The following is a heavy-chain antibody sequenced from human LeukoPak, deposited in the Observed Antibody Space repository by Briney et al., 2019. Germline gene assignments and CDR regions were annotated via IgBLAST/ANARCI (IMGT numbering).Heavy chain of an antibody. D-gene: IGHD3-22*01. J-gene: IGHJ4*02. CDR2: IYYSGST. CDR3: ASRRDDSSGYYSS. Sequence: SETLSLTCTVSGGSISSYYWSWIRQPPGKGLEWIGYIYYSGSTNYNPSLKSRVTISVDTSKNQFSLKLSSVTAADTAVYYFASRRDDSSGYYSSWSQGTLVTVSS. CDR1: GGSISSYY. V-gene: IGHV4-59*01.